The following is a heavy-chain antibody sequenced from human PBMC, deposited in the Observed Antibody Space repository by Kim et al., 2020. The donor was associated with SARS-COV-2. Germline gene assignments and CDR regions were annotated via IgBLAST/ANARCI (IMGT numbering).Heavy chain of an antibody. CDR2: ISYDGSNK. V-gene: IGHV3-30-3*01. CDR3: ARGRPRMTREVVVTRNVYDDFDL. CDR1: GFTFSSYA. D-gene: IGHD3-22*01. Sequence: GGSLRLSCAASGFTFSSYAMHWVRQAPGKGLEWVAVISYDGSNKYYADSVKGRFTISRDNSKNTLYLQMNSLRAEDTAVYYCARGRPRMTREVVVTRNVYDDFDLGGQGTMVPLSS. J-gene: IGHJ3*01.